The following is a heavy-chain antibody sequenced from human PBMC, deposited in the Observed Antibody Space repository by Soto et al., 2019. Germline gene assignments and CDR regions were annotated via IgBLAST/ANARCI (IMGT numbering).Heavy chain of an antibody. Sequence: PEVSLRLSCAASGFTFSSYWMSWVRLAPGKGLEWVANIKQDGSEKYYLDSVKGRFTISRDNAKNSLYLQMNSLRAEDTAVYYCARGYDILTEDYYVMDVWGQGTRVTVSS. D-gene: IGHD3-9*01. V-gene: IGHV3-7*03. CDR3: ARGYDILTEDYYVMDV. CDR2: IKQDGSEK. J-gene: IGHJ6*02. CDR1: GFTFSSYW.